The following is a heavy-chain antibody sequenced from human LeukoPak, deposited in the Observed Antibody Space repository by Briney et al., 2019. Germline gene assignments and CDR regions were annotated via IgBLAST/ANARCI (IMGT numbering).Heavy chain of an antibody. V-gene: IGHV3-23*01. Sequence: GGSLRLSCAASGFTFNSYAMSWVRQAPGRGLEWVSAISGSGGSTYYADSVKGRFTISRDNSKNTLYLQMNSLRAEDTAVYYCAKDLEVETSMITDYWGQGTLVTVSS. CDR3: AKDLEVETSMITDY. CDR2: ISGSGGST. D-gene: IGHD5-18*01. J-gene: IGHJ4*02. CDR1: GFTFNSYA.